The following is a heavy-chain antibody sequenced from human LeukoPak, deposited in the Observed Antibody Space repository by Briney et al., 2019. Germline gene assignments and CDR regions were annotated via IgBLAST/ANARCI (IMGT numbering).Heavy chain of an antibody. CDR1: GFTFSSYW. J-gene: IGHJ3*02. CDR3: ARDSSPYDSSGYWDAFDI. Sequence: GGSLRLSFAASGFTFSSYWMSWVRQAPGKGLEWVANINQDGSEKYYVDSVKGRITISRDNAKNSLYLQMNSLRAEDTAVYYCARDSSPYDSSGYWDAFDIWGQGTMVTVSS. V-gene: IGHV3-7*01. CDR2: INQDGSEK. D-gene: IGHD3-22*01.